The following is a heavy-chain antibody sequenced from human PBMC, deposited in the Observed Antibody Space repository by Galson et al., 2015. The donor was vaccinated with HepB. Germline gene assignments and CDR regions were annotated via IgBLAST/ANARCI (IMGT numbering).Heavy chain of an antibody. CDR3: ARNCSSASCSIGEPFDY. D-gene: IGHD2-2*01. CDR1: GYTFTSYS. J-gene: IGHJ4*02. Sequence: SVKVSCKASGYTFTSYSIHWVRQAPGQGLEWLGIINPSGGDTTYAQKLQGRVTMTRDTSTSTVHMDLNSLRPEDTAVYYCARNCSSASCSIGEPFDYWGQGTLVTVSS. V-gene: IGHV1-46*01. CDR2: INPSGGDT.